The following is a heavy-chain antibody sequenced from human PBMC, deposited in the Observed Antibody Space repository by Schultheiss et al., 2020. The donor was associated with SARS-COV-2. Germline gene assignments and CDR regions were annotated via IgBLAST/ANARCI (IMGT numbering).Heavy chain of an antibody. CDR1: GFTFSSYG. CDR3: ARETDYYDSSDPSDY. J-gene: IGHJ4*02. D-gene: IGHD3-22*01. CDR2: ISYDGSNK. V-gene: IGHV3-33*05. Sequence: GGSLRLSCAASGFTFSSYGMHWVRQAPGKGLEWVAVISYDGSNKYYADSVKGRFTISRDNSKNTLYLQMNSLRAEDTAVYYCARETDYYDSSDPSDYWGQGTLVTVSS.